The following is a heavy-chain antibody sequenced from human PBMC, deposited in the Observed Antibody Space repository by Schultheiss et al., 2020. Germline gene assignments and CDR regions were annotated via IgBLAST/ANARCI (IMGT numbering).Heavy chain of an antibody. J-gene: IGHJ5*02. V-gene: IGHV1-18*01. CDR1: GYTFTSYG. CDR3: ARAAYQGYCSSTSCPAPFNWLDP. D-gene: IGHD2-2*01. CDR2: ISAYNGNT. Sequence: ASVKVSCKASGYTFTSYGTSWVRQAPGQGLEWMGWISAYNGNTNYAQKLQGRVTMTTDTSTSTAYMELRSLRSDDTAVYYCARAAYQGYCSSTSCPAPFNWLDPWGQGTLVTVSS.